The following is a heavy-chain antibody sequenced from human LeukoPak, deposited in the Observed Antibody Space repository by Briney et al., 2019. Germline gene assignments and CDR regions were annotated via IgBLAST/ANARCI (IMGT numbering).Heavy chain of an antibody. CDR3: ARLIADPHMDV. J-gene: IGHJ6*03. Sequence: GGSLRLSCAVSGFTFSSYAMSWVRQAPGKGLEWVSVISGSGGSTYYADSVKGRFTISRDNAKNSLYLQMNSLRAEDTAVYYCARLIADPHMDVWGKGTTVTISS. CDR2: ISGSGGST. V-gene: IGHV3-23*01. D-gene: IGHD6-13*01. CDR1: GFTFSSYA.